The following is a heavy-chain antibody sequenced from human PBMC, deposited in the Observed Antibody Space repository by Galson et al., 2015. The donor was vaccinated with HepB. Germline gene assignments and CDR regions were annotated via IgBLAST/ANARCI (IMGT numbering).Heavy chain of an antibody. CDR1: GFTFSNSW. Sequence: SLRLSCAASGFTFSNSWMHWVGQTPGKGLVWVSRINTDGSSATYADSVKGRFTISRDNSKDTLYLQMSSLRADDTAVYYCARDAGYVSGWYAGRGGFDYWGQGALVIVSS. V-gene: IGHV3-74*01. J-gene: IGHJ4*02. CDR2: INTDGSSA. CDR3: ARDAGYVSGWYAGRGGFDY. D-gene: IGHD6-19*01.